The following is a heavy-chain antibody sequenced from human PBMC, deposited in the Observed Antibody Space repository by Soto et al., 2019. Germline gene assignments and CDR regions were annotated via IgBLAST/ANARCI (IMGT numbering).Heavy chain of an antibody. CDR1: GFIFSSYD. CDR2: IGTAGDT. D-gene: IGHD6-13*01. Sequence: GGSLRLSCAASGFIFSSYDMHWVRQATGKGLEWVSAIGTAGDTYYPGSVKGRFTISRENAKNSLYLQMNSLRAGDTAVYYCARGAAAGTRGYYYYMDVWGKGTTVTVSS. V-gene: IGHV3-13*01. J-gene: IGHJ6*03. CDR3: ARGAAAGTRGYYYYMDV.